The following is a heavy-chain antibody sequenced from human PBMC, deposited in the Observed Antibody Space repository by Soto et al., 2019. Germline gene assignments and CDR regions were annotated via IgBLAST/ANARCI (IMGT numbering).Heavy chain of an antibody. D-gene: IGHD6-13*01. V-gene: IGHV3-74*01. CDR1: GFTFSSYW. Sequence: GGSLRLSCAASGFTFSSYWMHWVRQAPGKGLVWVSRINSDGSSTSYADSVKGRFTISRDNAKNTLYLQMNSLRAEDTAVYYCAREGQQLATFDYWGQGTLVTVSS. CDR3: AREGQQLATFDY. CDR2: INSDGSST. J-gene: IGHJ4*02.